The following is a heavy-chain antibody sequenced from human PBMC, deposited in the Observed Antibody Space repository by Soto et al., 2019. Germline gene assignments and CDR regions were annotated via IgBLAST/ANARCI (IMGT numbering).Heavy chain of an antibody. CDR3: ARYSNSGVCLDY. D-gene: IGHD2-8*01. J-gene: IGHJ4*02. Sequence: SETLSLTCTVSGGSINNYYWGWIRQPPGKGLEWIAYIYYTGSTKYSPSLKSRVTISVDTSKNQFSLKLSSVTAADTAVYYCARYSNSGVCLDYWGQGTLVTVSS. CDR1: GGSINNYY. V-gene: IGHV4-59*01. CDR2: IYYTGST.